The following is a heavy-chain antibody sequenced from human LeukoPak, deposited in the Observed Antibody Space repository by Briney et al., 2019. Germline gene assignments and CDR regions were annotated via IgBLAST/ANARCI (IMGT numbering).Heavy chain of an antibody. Sequence: SVKVSCKASGGTFSSYTISWVRQAPGQGLEWMGRIIPILGIANYAQKFQGRVTITADKSTSTAYMELSSLRSEDTAVYYCARDPSRDSSGYYLDYWGQGTPVTVSS. CDR1: GGTFSSYT. J-gene: IGHJ4*02. V-gene: IGHV1-69*04. D-gene: IGHD3-22*01. CDR2: IIPILGIA. CDR3: ARDPSRDSSGYYLDY.